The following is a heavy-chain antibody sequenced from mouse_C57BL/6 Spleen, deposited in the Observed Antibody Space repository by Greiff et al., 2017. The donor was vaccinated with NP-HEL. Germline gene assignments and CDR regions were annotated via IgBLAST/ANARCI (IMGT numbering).Heavy chain of an antibody. V-gene: IGHV1-52*01. D-gene: IGHD2-3*01. Sequence: QVHVKQPGAELVRPGSSVKLSCKASGYTFTSYWMHWVKQRPIQGLEWIGNIDPSDSETHYNQKFKDKATLTVDKSSSTAYMQLSSLTSEDSAVYYCARQGGSDGYYFDYWGQGTTLTVSS. CDR2: IDPSDSET. CDR3: ARQGGSDGYYFDY. CDR1: GYTFTSYW. J-gene: IGHJ2*01.